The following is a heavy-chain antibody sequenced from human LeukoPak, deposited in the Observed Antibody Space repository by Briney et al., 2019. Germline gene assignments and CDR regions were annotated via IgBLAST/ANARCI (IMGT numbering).Heavy chain of an antibody. CDR1: GFTFTSSA. CDR2: IVVGSGNT. D-gene: IGHD6-6*01. Sequence: SVKVSCKASGFTFTSSAVQWVRQARGQRLEWIGWIVVGSGNTNYAQKFQGRVTITADESTSTAYMELSSLRSEDTAVYYCARAEYSSSSFDYWGQGTLVTVSS. V-gene: IGHV1-58*01. CDR3: ARAEYSSSSFDY. J-gene: IGHJ4*02.